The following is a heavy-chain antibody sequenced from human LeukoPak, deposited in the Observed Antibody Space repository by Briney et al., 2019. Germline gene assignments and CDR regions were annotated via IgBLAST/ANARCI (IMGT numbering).Heavy chain of an antibody. CDR2: ISSSGSTI. J-gene: IGHJ4*02. V-gene: IGHV3-48*04. CDR3: AKGSSSGWYSFDS. Sequence: PGGSLRLSCAASGFTFSSDAMSWVRQAPGKGLEGVSYISSSGSTIYYADSVKGRFTISRDNAKNSLYLQMNSLRADDTAVYYCAKGSSSGWYSFDSWGQGTLVTVSS. D-gene: IGHD6-19*01. CDR1: GFTFSSDA.